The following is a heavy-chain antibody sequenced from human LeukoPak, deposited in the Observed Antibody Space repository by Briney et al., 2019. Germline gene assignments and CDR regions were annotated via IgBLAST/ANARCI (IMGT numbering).Heavy chain of an antibody. V-gene: IGHV1-8*01. CDR3: ARVWGSIDY. Sequence: GASVKVSCKTSGYTFTNYDINWVRQATGQGLEWMGWMNPKSGNTGSAQRFQGRVTLTRDTSISTAYMELSSLRSEDTAVYYYARVWGSIDYWGQGTLVTVSS. CDR2: MNPKSGNT. D-gene: IGHD7-27*01. CDR1: GYTFTNYD. J-gene: IGHJ4*02.